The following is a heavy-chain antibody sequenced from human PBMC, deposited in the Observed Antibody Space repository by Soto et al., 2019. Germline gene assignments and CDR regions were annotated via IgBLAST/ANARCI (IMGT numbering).Heavy chain of an antibody. Sequence: SETLSLTCTVSGGSLKSYNWNWIRQPPGKGLEWIGYIYYSGSTNYSPSLKSRLTMSIDTSKNQFSLNLSSVTAADTAVYYCARDLGDAYILRFWGQGTLVTVSS. CDR3: ARDLGDAYILRF. V-gene: IGHV4-59*01. CDR1: GGSLKSYN. J-gene: IGHJ4*02. CDR2: IYYSGST. D-gene: IGHD2-2*01.